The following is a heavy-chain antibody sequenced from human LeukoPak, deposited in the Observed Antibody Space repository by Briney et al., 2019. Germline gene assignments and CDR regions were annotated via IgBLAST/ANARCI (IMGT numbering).Heavy chain of an antibody. J-gene: IGHJ4*02. Sequence: GGSLRLSCAASGFTFSSYAMSWVRQAPGKGLEWVSAISGSGGSTYYADSVKGRFTISRDNSKNTLYLQMNSLRAEDTAVYYCAKDGPYCSGGSCYPPSYWGQGTLVTVSS. CDR3: AKDGPYCSGGSCYPPSY. D-gene: IGHD2-15*01. V-gene: IGHV3-23*01. CDR1: GFTFSSYA. CDR2: ISGSGGST.